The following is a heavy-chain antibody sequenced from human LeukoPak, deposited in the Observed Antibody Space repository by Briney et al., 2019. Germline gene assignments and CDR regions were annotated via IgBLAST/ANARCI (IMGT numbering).Heavy chain of an antibody. CDR2: ISASGGST. CDR1: GFTLSSYA. D-gene: IGHD3-10*01. V-gene: IGHV3-23*01. J-gene: IGHJ6*03. CDR3: AKVMKGSERLTMVRGVIIKTTGLYYMDV. Sequence: GGSLRLSCAASGFTLSSYAMSWVRQAPGKGLEWVSSISASGGSTNYADSVKGRFTISRDNSKNTVYLQMNSLRAEDTAVYYCAKVMKGSERLTMVRGVIIKTTGLYYMDVWGKGTTVTVSS.